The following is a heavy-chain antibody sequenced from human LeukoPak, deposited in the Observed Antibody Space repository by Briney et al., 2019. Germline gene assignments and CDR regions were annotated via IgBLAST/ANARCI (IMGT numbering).Heavy chain of an antibody. V-gene: IGHV3-66*01. CDR2: IYSGGST. Sequence: GGSLRLSCAASGFTVSSNYMNWVRQAPGKGLEWVSVIYSGGSTYYADSVKGRFTISRDNSKNTLYLQMNSLRAEDTAVYYCARESWYCSGGSCYFNCFDYWGQGTLVTVSS. J-gene: IGHJ4*02. D-gene: IGHD2-15*01. CDR3: ARESWYCSGGSCYFNCFDY. CDR1: GFTVSSNY.